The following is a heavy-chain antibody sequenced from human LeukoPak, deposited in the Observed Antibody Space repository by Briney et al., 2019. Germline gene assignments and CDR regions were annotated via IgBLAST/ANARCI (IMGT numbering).Heavy chain of an antibody. J-gene: IGHJ6*02. Sequence: GGSLRLSCAASGFTFSNFAMSWVRQPPGKGLEWVSAITNSGGTTYYADSVKGRFAISRDNSMNTLYLQMNGLRAEDTAVYYCARNNGMDVWGQGTTVIVSS. CDR1: GFTFSNFA. CDR2: ITNSGGTT. V-gene: IGHV3-23*01. CDR3: ARNNGMDV.